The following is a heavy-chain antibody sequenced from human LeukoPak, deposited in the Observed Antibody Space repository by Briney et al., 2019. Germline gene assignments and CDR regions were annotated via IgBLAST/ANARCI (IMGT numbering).Heavy chain of an antibody. J-gene: IGHJ4*02. CDR3: AGRGSGSYFDY. D-gene: IGHD3-10*01. CDR2: ISGSSGST. Sequence: PGGSLRLSCAASGFTFSAYGMSWVRQAPGKGLEWVSAISGSSGSTYYADSVKGRFTISRDNSKNRLYLQMNSLRAEDTAVYYCAGRGSGSYFDYWGRGTLVTVSS. V-gene: IGHV3-23*01. CDR1: GFTFSAYG.